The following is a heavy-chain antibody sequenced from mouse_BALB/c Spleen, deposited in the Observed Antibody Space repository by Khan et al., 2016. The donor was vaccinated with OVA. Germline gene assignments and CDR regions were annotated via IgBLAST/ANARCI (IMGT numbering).Heavy chain of an antibody. Sequence: VQLQQSGAELVKAGASVKMSCKASGYTFTSYWMHWVKQRLGQGLEWFAETNPTNGRTYYNEKFKSKATLTVDKSYSTAYMLLSGPTFDDSAVYYCARIKKIVATYFDYWGQGTTLTVSS. CDR3: ARIKKIVATYFDY. CDR1: GYTFTSYW. V-gene: IGHV1S81*02. D-gene: IGHD1-1*01. J-gene: IGHJ2*01. CDR2: TNPTNGRT.